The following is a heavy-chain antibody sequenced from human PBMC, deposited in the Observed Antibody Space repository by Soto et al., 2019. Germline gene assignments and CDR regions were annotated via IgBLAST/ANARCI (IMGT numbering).Heavy chain of an antibody. CDR1: GGSISSGGYY. J-gene: IGHJ6*02. CDR2: IYYSGST. V-gene: IGHV4-31*03. D-gene: IGHD4-17*01. Sequence: SETLSLPCTVSGGSISSGGYYWSWIRQHPGKGLEWIGYIYYSGSTYYNPSLKSRVTISVDTSKNQFSLKLTSVTGADTAIYYCVSVEGTPTVTGDYYYYAADAWGQGTAVTVSS. CDR3: VSVEGTPTVTGDYYYYAADA.